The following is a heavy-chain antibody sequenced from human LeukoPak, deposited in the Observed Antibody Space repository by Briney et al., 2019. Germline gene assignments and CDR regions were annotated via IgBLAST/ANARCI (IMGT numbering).Heavy chain of an antibody. J-gene: IGHJ6*03. D-gene: IGHD4-17*01. CDR1: GFTFSSYW. CDR3: ARDKAGAYYYYYYMDV. Sequence: PGGSLRLSCAASGFTFSSYWMSWVRQAPGKGLEWVANIKQDGSEKYYVDSVKGRFTISRDNAKNSLYPQMNSLRAEDTAVYYCARDKAGAYYYYYYMDVWGKGTTVTVSS. CDR2: IKQDGSEK. V-gene: IGHV3-7*01.